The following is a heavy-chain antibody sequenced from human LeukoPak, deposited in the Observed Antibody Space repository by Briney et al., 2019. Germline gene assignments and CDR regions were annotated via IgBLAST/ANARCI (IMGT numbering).Heavy chain of an antibody. J-gene: IGHJ5*02. D-gene: IGHD6-13*01. Sequence: GSLRLSCAASGFTFSSYEMNWVRQAPGKGLEWVSYMSSRGSIIFYADSVKGRFTISRDNAKNSLYLQMDSLRVEDTAVYYCARGAAGGMYNWFDPWGQGTLVTVSS. CDR1: GFTFSSYE. CDR2: MSSRGSII. CDR3: ARGAAGGMYNWFDP. V-gene: IGHV3-48*03.